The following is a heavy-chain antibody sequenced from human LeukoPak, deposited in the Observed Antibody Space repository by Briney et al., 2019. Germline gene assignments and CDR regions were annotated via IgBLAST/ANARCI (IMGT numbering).Heavy chain of an antibody. CDR1: GESFSGYY. CDR3: ARAIVPATAGYFSYMDV. CDR2: VNDSGSS. D-gene: IGHD5-12*01. Sequence: SETLSLTCAVYGESFSGYYWTWIRQPPGKGLEWIGEVNDSGSSSYNPSLKSRVTMSIDTSKNQFSLRLTSATAADTAVYYCARAIVPATAGYFSYMDVWGKGTTVTVSS. J-gene: IGHJ6*03. V-gene: IGHV4-34*01.